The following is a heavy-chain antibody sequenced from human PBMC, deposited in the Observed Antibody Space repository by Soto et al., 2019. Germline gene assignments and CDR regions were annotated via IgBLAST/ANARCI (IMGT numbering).Heavy chain of an antibody. V-gene: IGHV1-8*01. Sequence: ASVKVSCKASGYTFTSYDINWVRQATGQGLEWMGWMNPNSGNTGYAQKFQGRVTMTRNTSTSTAYMELSSLRSEDTAVYYCAATIVVVIEGAFDIWGQGTMVTVSS. CDR1: GYTFTSYD. CDR3: AATIVVVIEGAFDI. J-gene: IGHJ3*02. D-gene: IGHD3-22*01. CDR2: MNPNSGNT.